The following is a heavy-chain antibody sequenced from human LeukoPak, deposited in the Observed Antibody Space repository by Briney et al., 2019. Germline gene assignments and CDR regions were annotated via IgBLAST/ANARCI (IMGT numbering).Heavy chain of an antibody. CDR1: GFTFSSNS. V-gene: IGHV3-23*01. CDR3: AKGYCSGGNCYQYFDY. D-gene: IGHD2-15*01. CDR2: INYSGDAT. Sequence: GGSLRLSCAASGFTFSSNSMSWVRQAPGKGLEWVSAINYSGDATYCVDSVKGRFTISRDNSKNTLYLQMNSLRAEDTAIYYCAKGYCSGGNCYQYFDYWGQGTLVTVAS. J-gene: IGHJ4*02.